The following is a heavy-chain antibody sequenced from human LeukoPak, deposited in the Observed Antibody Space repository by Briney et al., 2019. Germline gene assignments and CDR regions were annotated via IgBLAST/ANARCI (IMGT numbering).Heavy chain of an antibody. J-gene: IGHJ4*02. CDR1: GGSISRYY. D-gene: IGHD2-21*02. CDR3: ARDSHLPYCGGDCYPAH. V-gene: IGHV4-59*01. Sequence: SETLSLTCTVSGGSISRYYWGSIRPPPGKGLEWIGYIYYSGRPHYKPPPKSRVTISVDTSKNQFSLKLSSVTAADTAVYYCARDSHLPYCGGDCYPAHWGQGTLVTVAS. CDR2: IYYSGRP.